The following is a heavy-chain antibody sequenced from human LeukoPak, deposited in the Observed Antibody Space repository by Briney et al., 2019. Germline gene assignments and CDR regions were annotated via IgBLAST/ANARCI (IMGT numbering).Heavy chain of an antibody. J-gene: IGHJ4*02. CDR1: GFTFSSYE. D-gene: IGHD1-26*01. Sequence: HPGRSLRLSCAASGFTFSSYEMNWVRQAPGKGLDWVSYISSSGSTIYYADSVKGRFTISRDNAKNSLYLQMNSLRAEDTAVYYCARETPPVGGSHDDYDYWGQGTLVTVSS. V-gene: IGHV3-48*03. CDR3: ARETPPVGGSHDDYDY. CDR2: ISSSGSTI.